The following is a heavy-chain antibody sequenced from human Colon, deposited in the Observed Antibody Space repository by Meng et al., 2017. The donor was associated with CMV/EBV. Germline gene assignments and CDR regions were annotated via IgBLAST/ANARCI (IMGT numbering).Heavy chain of an antibody. Sequence: GESLKISCAASGFTVSSNYMSWVRQAPGKGLEWVSVIYSGGSTYYADSVKGRFTISRDNSKNTLYLQMNSLRAEDTAVYYCARGGITMARYGLDFWGQGTTVTVSS. CDR1: GFTVSSNY. CDR2: IYSGGST. CDR3: ARGGITMARYGLDF. D-gene: IGHD3-10*01. J-gene: IGHJ6*02. V-gene: IGHV3-66*02.